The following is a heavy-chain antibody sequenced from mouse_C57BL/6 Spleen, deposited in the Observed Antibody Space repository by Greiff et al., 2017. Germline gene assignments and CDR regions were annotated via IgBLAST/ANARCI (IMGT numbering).Heavy chain of an antibody. V-gene: IGHV1-50*01. J-gene: IGHJ3*01. D-gene: IGHD3-3*01. Sequence: QVQLKQPGAELVKPGASVKLSCKASGYTFTSYWMQWVKQRPGQGLEWIGEIDPSDSYTNYNQKFKGKATLTVDTSSSTAYMQLSSLTSEDSAVYYCARRADGSPQAYWGQGTLVTVSA. CDR2: IDPSDSYT. CDR3: ARRADGSPQAY. CDR1: GYTFTSYW.